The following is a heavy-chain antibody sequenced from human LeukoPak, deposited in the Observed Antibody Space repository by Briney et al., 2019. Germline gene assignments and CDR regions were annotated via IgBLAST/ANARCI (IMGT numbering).Heavy chain of an antibody. CDR2: IDWDNDK. V-gene: IGHV2-70*01. Sequence: SGPTLVNPTQTLTLTCTFSGFSLSTSGMCVTWIRQPPGKALEWLALIDWDNDKYYSTSLKTRLTISKDTTKIQVVLTMTHMSQVHAATYDCERFVRDRPGAFDYWGRGTLVTVSS. D-gene: IGHD3-16*02. J-gene: IGHJ4*02. CDR1: GFSLSTSGMC. CDR3: ERFVRDRPGAFDY.